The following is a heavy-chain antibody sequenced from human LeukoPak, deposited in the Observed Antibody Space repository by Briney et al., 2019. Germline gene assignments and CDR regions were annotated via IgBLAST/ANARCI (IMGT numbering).Heavy chain of an antibody. D-gene: IGHD3-10*01. Sequence: ASVTVSCKASGYTFPSYDVNWVRQATGQGLEWMGLMTPISGDTGYALKFQGRVTMSRNTPISTAYMELGSLRSEDTAVYYCARVPRRGERFDPWGQGTLVTVSS. CDR1: GYTFPSYD. V-gene: IGHV1-8*01. J-gene: IGHJ5*02. CDR3: ARVPRRGERFDP. CDR2: MTPISGDT.